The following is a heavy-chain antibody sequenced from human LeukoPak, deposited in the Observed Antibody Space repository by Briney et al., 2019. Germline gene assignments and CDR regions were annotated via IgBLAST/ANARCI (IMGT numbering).Heavy chain of an antibody. Sequence: SETLSLTCTDSGGSISSGGYYWSWIRQHPGKGLEWIGYIYYSGSTYYNPSLKSRVTISVDTSKNQFSLKLSSVTAADTAVYYCAREKGYCSSTSCYNLSAFDYWGQGTLVTVSS. J-gene: IGHJ4*02. CDR1: GGSISSGGYY. D-gene: IGHD2-2*02. CDR2: IYYSGST. V-gene: IGHV4-31*03. CDR3: AREKGYCSSTSCYNLSAFDY.